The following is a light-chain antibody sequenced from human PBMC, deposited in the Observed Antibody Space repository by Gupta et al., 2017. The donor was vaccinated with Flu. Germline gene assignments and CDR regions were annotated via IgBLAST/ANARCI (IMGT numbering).Light chain of an antibody. Sequence: SLGERGTINCKSSQSVLYSSNNKNYLAWYQQKPGQPPKLLIYWASTRESGVPDRFSGSGSGTDFTLTISSLQAEDVAVYYCQQYYSTPWTFGQGTKVEIK. J-gene: IGKJ1*01. V-gene: IGKV4-1*01. CDR1: QSVLYSSNNKNY. CDR3: QQYYSTPWT. CDR2: WAS.